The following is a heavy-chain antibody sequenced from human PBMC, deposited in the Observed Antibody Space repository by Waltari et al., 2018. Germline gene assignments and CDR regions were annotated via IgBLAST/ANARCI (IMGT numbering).Heavy chain of an antibody. Sequence: QVQLQQWGAGLLKPSETLSLTCAVYGGSFSGYYWSWIRQPPGKGLEWIGEINHSGSTNYTPSLKSRVTISVDTSKNQFSLKLSSVTAADTAVYYCASANIVVVPAAKRGGFDYWGQGTLVTVSS. CDR1: GGSFSGYY. V-gene: IGHV4-34*01. CDR3: ASANIVVVPAAKRGGFDY. CDR2: INHSGST. D-gene: IGHD2-2*01. J-gene: IGHJ4*02.